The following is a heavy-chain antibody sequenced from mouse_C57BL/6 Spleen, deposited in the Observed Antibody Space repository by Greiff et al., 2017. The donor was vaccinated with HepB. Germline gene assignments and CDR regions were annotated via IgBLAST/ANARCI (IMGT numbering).Heavy chain of an antibody. J-gene: IGHJ2*01. Sequence: VQLKQSGPELVKPGASVKISCKASGYSFTGYYMNWVKQSPEKSLEWIGEINPSTGGTTYNQKFKAKATLTVDKSSSTAYMQLKSLTSEDSAVCYCGSRYGSYFDYWGQGTTLTVSS. CDR3: GSRYGSYFDY. V-gene: IGHV1-42*01. CDR2: INPSTGGT. CDR1: GYSFTGYY. D-gene: IGHD1-1*01.